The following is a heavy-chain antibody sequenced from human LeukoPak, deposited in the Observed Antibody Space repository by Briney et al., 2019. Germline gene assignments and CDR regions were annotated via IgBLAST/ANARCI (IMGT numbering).Heavy chain of an antibody. J-gene: IGHJ4*02. CDR2: ISAYNGYT. CDR3: TRVGGSYDGLIDY. D-gene: IGHD1-26*01. CDR1: GYTFTDYP. V-gene: IGHV1-18*01. Sequence: ASVKVSCKASGYTFTDYPTGWVRQAPGQGLEWMGWISAYNGYTNYEQSLQGRVSMTTDTSARTAYMELRSLRTDDTAMYYCTRVGGSYDGLIDYWGQGTLVTVSS.